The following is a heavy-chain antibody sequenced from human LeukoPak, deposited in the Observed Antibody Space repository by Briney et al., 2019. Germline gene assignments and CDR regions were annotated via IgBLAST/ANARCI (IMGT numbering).Heavy chain of an antibody. Sequence: GVPLQSSSQASGYIFTNYWIGWVRQMPGKGLEWMGIIYPGASDTRYSPSFQGQISISADKSISTAYLQWSSLKASDTAMYYCARFAYHTDSFPGHYWGQGTLVTVSS. V-gene: IGHV5-51*01. CDR1: GYIFTNYW. CDR3: ARFAYHTDSFPGHY. J-gene: IGHJ4*02. D-gene: IGHD2-21*01. CDR2: IYPGASDT.